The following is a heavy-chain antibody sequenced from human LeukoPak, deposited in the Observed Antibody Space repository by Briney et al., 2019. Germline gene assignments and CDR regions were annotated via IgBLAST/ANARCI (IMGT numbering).Heavy chain of an antibody. V-gene: IGHV1-2*02. CDR2: MNSNSGAT. CDR3: ARRDGSSWYEY. CDR1: GYTFTANY. Sequence: VASVKVSCKASGYTFTANYMHWVRQAPGQGVEWMGWMNSNSGATNYAQRFKGRVTMTKDTSISAAYMELRSLRYDDTAVYYCARRDGSSWYEYWGQGTTVTVSS. D-gene: IGHD6-13*01. J-gene: IGHJ4*02.